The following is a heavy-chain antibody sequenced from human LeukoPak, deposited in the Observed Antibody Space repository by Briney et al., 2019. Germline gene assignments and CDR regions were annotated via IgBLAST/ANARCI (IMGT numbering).Heavy chain of an antibody. CDR3: ARGRYCSSSSCYAERWFDP. CDR1: GYSFTNYW. V-gene: IGHV5-51*01. Sequence: GESLKISCKGSGYSFTNYWIGWLRQMPGKGLEWMGIIYPGDSDTRYSPSFQGQVTISADKSISTAYLQWSSLKASDTAIYYCARGRYCSSSSCYAERWFDPWGQGTLVTVSS. D-gene: IGHD2-2*01. J-gene: IGHJ5*02. CDR2: IYPGDSDT.